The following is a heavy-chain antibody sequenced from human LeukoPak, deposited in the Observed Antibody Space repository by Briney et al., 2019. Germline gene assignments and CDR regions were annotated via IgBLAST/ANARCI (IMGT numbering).Heavy chain of an antibody. V-gene: IGHV3-23*01. J-gene: IGHJ4*02. Sequence: GGSLRLSCAASGFTFSSYSMNWVRQAPGKGLEWVSAISGSGGSTYYADSVKGRFTISRDNSKNTLYLQMNSLRAEDTAVYYCAKGGDYYGSARFDYWGQGTLVTVSS. CDR1: GFTFSSYS. CDR2: ISGSGGST. D-gene: IGHD3-10*01. CDR3: AKGGDYYGSARFDY.